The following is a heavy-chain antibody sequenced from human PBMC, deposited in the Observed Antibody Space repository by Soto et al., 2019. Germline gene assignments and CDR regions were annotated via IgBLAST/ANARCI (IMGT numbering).Heavy chain of an antibody. CDR1: GGSTSDKSYF. CDR2: MSYSGSS. Sequence: PSETLSLTCSVSGGSTSDKSYFLGWVRQSPGKGLEWIGSMSYSGSSYYNPSLKSSVAISVDTSRNQFSLKLRSVTAADTAVYCCARQRLLRLKPDFDIWGQGTLVTVSS. V-gene: IGHV4-39*01. J-gene: IGHJ4*02. D-gene: IGHD2-21*02. CDR3: ARQRLLRLKPDFDI.